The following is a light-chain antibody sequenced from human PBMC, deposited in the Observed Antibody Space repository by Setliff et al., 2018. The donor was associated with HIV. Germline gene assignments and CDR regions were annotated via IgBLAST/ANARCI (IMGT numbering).Light chain of an antibody. CDR2: AAS. V-gene: IGKV1D-12*01. J-gene: IGKJ4*01. CDR3: QQANSPTT. Sequence: DIQMTQSPSSVSASVGDRVTITCRASQGIRSWLAWYQQKPGKAPRLLIFAASTLQSGVPSRFSGSGSGTDFTLTISSLQPEDFATYYCQQANSPTTFGGGTKV. CDR1: QGIRSW.